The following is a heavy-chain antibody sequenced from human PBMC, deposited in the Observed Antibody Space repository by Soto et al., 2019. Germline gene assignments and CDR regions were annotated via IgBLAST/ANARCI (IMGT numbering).Heavy chain of an antibody. J-gene: IGHJ4*02. V-gene: IGHV3-30*18. CDR3: AKDQEPSHAYGGNSGWF. CDR2: ISYDGSNK. CDR1: GFTFSTYG. D-gene: IGHD4-17*01. Sequence: QVQLVESGGGVVQPGRSLRLSCAASGFTFSTYGMHWVRQAPGKGLEWVAVISYDGSNKLYGDSVKGRFTISRDNSKSTLELQMNRLRPEDTAVYYCAKDQEPSHAYGGNSGWFWGQGTLVTVSS.